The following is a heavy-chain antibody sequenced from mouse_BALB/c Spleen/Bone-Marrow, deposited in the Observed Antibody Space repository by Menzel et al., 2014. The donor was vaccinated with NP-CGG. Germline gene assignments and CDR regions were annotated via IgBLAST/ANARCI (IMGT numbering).Heavy chain of an antibody. CDR3: ARWTTYPLMDY. D-gene: IGHD2-13*01. CDR2: ISVGDST. V-gene: IGHV5-6-5*01. Sequence: EVQLQQSGGGLVKPGGSLNLSCAASGFTFSSFNLSWVRQTPEKRLGWVGTISVGDSTYYPGSVKGRFTISRDNARSILYLQMSSLRSEDTAMYYCARWTTYPLMDYWGQGTSVTVSS. J-gene: IGHJ4*01. CDR1: GFTFSSFN.